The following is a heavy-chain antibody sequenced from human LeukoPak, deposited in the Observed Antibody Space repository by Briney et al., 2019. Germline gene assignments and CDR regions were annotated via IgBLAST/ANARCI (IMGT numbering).Heavy chain of an antibody. D-gene: IGHD2-2*01. J-gene: IGHJ4*02. CDR3: ARGYCSSTSCHQFDY. CDR2: ISSSGTTI. CDR1: GFNFSRYS. Sequence: GGSLRLSCAVSGFNFSRYSMNWVRQAPGKGLEWVSYISSSGTTIYYADSLKGRFTISRDNAKNSLYLQMNSLRAEDTAVYYCARGYCSSTSCHQFDYWGQGTLVTVSS. V-gene: IGHV3-48*04.